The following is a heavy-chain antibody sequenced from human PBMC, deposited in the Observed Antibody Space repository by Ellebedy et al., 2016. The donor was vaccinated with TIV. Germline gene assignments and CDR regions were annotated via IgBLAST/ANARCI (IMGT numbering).Heavy chain of an antibody. D-gene: IGHD3-10*01. Sequence: MPSESLSLTCAVYGGSFRGYYWTWIRQPPGKGLEWVGSIHSTGGTHYNPSLMSRVTISIDTSKNYFSLRLTSVTAAHTAVYYCARRKGSGTDYFDYWGQGTPATVSS. V-gene: IGHV4-34*01. J-gene: IGHJ4*02. CDR3: ARRKGSGTDYFDY. CDR1: GGSFRGYY. CDR2: IHSTGGT.